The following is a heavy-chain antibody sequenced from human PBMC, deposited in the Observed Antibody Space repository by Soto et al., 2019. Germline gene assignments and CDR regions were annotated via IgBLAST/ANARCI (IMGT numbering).Heavy chain of an antibody. J-gene: IGHJ6*02. Sequence: ASVKVSCTESRYTLTSSYTHWVRQAPVQGREWMGIINPSGGSTSYAQKFQGRVTMTRDTSTSTVYMELSSLRSEDTAVYDCARDLARGFRYFDWSQGMDAGGQGTTVTVSS. CDR3: ARDLARGFRYFDWSQGMDA. D-gene: IGHD3-9*01. CDR1: RYTLTSSY. CDR2: INPSGGST. V-gene: IGHV1-46*01.